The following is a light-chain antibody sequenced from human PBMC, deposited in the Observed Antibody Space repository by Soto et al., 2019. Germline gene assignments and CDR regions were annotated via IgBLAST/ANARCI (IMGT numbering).Light chain of an antibody. CDR3: HQRQYWPPIT. J-gene: IGKJ5*01. CDR1: LSVSVY. CDR2: DAS. V-gene: IGKV3-11*01. Sequence: EIVMTQSPATLSVSPGERVTLSCRASLSVSVYLDWYQQKPGQAPRLLISDASNRATGIPARFSGSGSGTDFTLTISSLEPEDFAVYYCHQRQYWPPITFGQGTRLEIK.